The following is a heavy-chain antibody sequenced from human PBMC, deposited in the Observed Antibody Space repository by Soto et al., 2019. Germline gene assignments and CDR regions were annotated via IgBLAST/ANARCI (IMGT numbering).Heavy chain of an antibody. D-gene: IGHD3-9*01. Sequence: SETLSLTCAVYGGSFSGYYWSCIRQPPGKGLEWIGEINHSGSTNYNPSLKSRVTISVDTSKNQFSLKLSSVTAADTAVYCCARGLPPYYDFLPGPGRRESWFAPWGQGPLVTVSS. CDR1: GGSFSGYY. CDR3: ARGLPPYYDFLPGPGRRESWFAP. CDR2: INHSGST. J-gene: IGHJ5*02. V-gene: IGHV4-34*01.